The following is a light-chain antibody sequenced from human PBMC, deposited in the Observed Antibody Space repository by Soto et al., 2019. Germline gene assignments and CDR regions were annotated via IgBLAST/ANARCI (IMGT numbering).Light chain of an antibody. CDR1: QSVSSSY. V-gene: IGKV3-20*01. Sequence: EIVLTQSPGTLSLSPGERATLSCRASQSVSSSYLAWYQQKPGQAPRLLIYGASSRATGIPDRFSGSGSGTDLTLTISRLEPEDFAVYYCQQYNNWPWTFGQGTKVDIK. CDR2: GAS. CDR3: QQYNNWPWT. J-gene: IGKJ1*01.